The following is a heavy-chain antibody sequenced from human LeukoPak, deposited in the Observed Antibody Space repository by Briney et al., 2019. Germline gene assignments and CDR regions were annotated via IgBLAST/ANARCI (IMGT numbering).Heavy chain of an antibody. J-gene: IGHJ5*02. Sequence: PGGSLRLSCAASGFTFGSYAMSWVRQAPGKGLEWVSDINGSGGSTYYADSVKGRFTISRDNAKNSLYLQMNSLRAEDTAVYYCAGGITMVRGVTAYTKYNWFDPWGQGTLVTVSS. CDR1: GFTFGSYA. D-gene: IGHD3-10*01. CDR3: AGGITMVRGVTAYTKYNWFDP. V-gene: IGHV3-23*01. CDR2: INGSGGST.